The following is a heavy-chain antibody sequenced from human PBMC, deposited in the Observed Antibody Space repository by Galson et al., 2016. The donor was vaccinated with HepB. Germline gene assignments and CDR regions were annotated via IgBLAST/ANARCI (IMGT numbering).Heavy chain of an antibody. D-gene: IGHD6-13*01. CDR2: IKSKTDGGTT. CDR3: TTDWSSSWYFNWFDP. J-gene: IGHJ5*02. Sequence: SLRLSCAPSGFTFSNAWMSWVRQAPGKGLEWVGRIKSKTDGGTTDYAAPVKGRFTISRDDSKNTLYLQMNSLKTEDTAVYYCTTDWSSSWYFNWFDPWGQGTLVTVSS. CDR1: GFTFSNAW. V-gene: IGHV3-15*01.